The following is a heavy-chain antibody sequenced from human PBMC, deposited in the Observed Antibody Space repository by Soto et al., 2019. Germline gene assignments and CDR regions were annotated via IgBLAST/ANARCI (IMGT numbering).Heavy chain of an antibody. CDR1: GYTFVSYG. J-gene: IGHJ6*02. Sequence: QVQLVQSGVEVKKPGASVKVSCKASGYTFVSYGIRWVRQAPGQGPEWMGWIAAYNGYTKYAQNVQGRVTMTIDPSTSTAFMEVRSLRSDDTAVYYCARDLGSGTYDGMDVWGQGTTVTVSS. CDR2: IAAYNGYT. CDR3: ARDLGSGTYDGMDV. D-gene: IGHD6-19*01. V-gene: IGHV1-18*01.